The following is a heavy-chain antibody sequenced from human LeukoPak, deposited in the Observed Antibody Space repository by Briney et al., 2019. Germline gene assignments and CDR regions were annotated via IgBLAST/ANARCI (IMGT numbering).Heavy chain of an antibody. Sequence: SGGSLRLSCAASGFTFSSYGMHWVRQAPGKWLEWVAFIRYDGSNKYYAGSVKGRFTISRDNSKNTLYLQMNSLRAEDTAVYYCANLYVWGSYRYSMDVWGKGTTVTVSS. J-gene: IGHJ6*03. CDR1: GFTFSSYG. D-gene: IGHD3-16*02. CDR3: ANLYVWGSYRYSMDV. CDR2: IRYDGSNK. V-gene: IGHV3-30*02.